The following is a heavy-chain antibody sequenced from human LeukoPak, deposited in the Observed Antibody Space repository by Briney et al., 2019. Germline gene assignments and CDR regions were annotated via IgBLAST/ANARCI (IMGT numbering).Heavy chain of an antibody. CDR1: GFTFSSYA. J-gene: IGHJ6*03. D-gene: IGHD6-19*01. Sequence: PGGSLRLSCAASGFTFSSYAMHWVRQAPGKGLEYVSAINSNGGSTYYANYVKGRFTISRDNSKNTLYLQMGSLRAEDMAVYYCARDSGIAVAGTGYYYYYYMDVWGKGTTVTVSS. V-gene: IGHV3-64*01. CDR2: INSNGGST. CDR3: ARDSGIAVAGTGYYYYYYMDV.